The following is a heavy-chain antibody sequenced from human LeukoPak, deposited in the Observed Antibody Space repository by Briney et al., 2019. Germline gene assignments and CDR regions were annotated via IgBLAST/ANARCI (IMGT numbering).Heavy chain of an antibody. CDR2: ISSRGDDT. CDR3: AKTMGAIDHDY. V-gene: IGHV3-23*01. J-gene: IGHJ4*02. Sequence: GGSLRLSCTASGFTFSTLAMSWVRQAPGKGLEWVSSISSRGDDTSYADSVKGRFTISRDNSKNTLYLQMNSLRAEDTAVYYCAKTMGAIDHDYWGQGTLVTVSS. CDR1: GFTFSTLA. D-gene: IGHD1-26*01.